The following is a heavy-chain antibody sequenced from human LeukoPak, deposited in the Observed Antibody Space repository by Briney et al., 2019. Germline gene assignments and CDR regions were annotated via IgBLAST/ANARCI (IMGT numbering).Heavy chain of an antibody. CDR3: ARPPNMVRGDGAFDI. Sequence: ASVKVSCKASGGTFSSYAISWVRQAPGQGLEWMGGIIPIFGTANYAQKFQGRVTITADESTSTAYMELSSPRSEDTAVYYCARPPNMVRGDGAFDIWGQGTMVTVSS. CDR2: IIPIFGTA. J-gene: IGHJ3*02. D-gene: IGHD3-10*01. CDR1: GGTFSSYA. V-gene: IGHV1-69*13.